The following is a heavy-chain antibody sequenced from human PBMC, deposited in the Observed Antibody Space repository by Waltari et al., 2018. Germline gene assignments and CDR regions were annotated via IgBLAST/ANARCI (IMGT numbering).Heavy chain of an antibody. Sequence: EVQLLESGGGLVQPGGSLRLSCAASGFTFSSYAMSWVRQAPGKGLEWVSAISGSGGSTYYADSVKGRFTISRDKSKNTLYLQMNSLRAEDTAVYYCATFSSSWSYYYYGMDVWGQGTTVTVSS. CDR1: GFTFSSYA. CDR3: ATFSSSWSYYYYGMDV. CDR2: ISGSGGST. D-gene: IGHD6-13*01. V-gene: IGHV3-23*01. J-gene: IGHJ6*02.